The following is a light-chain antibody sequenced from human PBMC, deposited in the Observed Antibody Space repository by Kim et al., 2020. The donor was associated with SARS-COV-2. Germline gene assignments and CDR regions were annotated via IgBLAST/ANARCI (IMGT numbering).Light chain of an antibody. CDR3: SSYTSSNTWV. J-gene: IGLJ3*02. Sequence: GQSITISCTGTISDIGTYNFVSCFRQHPGKAPKLLIYDVSQRPSGLSNRFSGSKSDNTASLTISGLQAEDEADYYCSSYTSSNTWVFGGGTQLTVL. V-gene: IGLV2-14*04. CDR1: ISDIGTYNF. CDR2: DVS.